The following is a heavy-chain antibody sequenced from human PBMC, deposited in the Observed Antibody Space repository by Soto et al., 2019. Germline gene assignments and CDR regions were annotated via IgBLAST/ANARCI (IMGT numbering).Heavy chain of an antibody. D-gene: IGHD3-3*01. Sequence: SETLSLTCAVYGGSFSGYYWSWIRQPPGKGLEWIGEINHSGSTNYNPSLKSRVTISVDTSKNQFSLKLSSVTAADTAVYYCARFGVKRITIFGLVIIPSFYGMDVWGQGTTVTV. CDR3: ARFGVKRITIFGLVIIPSFYGMDV. J-gene: IGHJ6*02. CDR1: GGSFSGYY. CDR2: INHSGST. V-gene: IGHV4-34*01.